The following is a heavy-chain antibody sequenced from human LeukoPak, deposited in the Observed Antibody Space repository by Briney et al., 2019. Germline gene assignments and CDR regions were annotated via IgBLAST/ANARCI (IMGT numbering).Heavy chain of an antibody. D-gene: IGHD2-15*01. Sequence: ASVRVSCKASGYTFTSYFMHWVLQTPGQGLEWMGVIKPTGGSTSSAQKFQGRVTMTRDTSTSTVYMELSSLRPEDTAVYYCARVVWDCTGGSCYSEATRQGDWYFDLWGRGTLVTVSS. CDR1: GYTFTSYF. J-gene: IGHJ2*01. CDR3: ARVVWDCTGGSCYSEATRQGDWYFDL. CDR2: IKPTGGST. V-gene: IGHV1-46*01.